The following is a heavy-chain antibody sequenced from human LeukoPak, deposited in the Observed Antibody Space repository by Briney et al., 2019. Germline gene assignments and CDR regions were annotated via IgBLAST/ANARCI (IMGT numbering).Heavy chain of an antibody. CDR2: IFHRGGT. J-gene: IGHJ6*03. V-gene: IGHV4-30-4*01. Sequence: SETLSLTCTVSNDSISSGDYYWNWIRQPPGKGLEWIGYIFHRGGTSYNPSLKSRVTISVDTSKNQFSLKLSSVTAADTAVYYCARHGLQDYYYYMDVWGKGTTVTVSS. CDR1: NDSISSGDYY. D-gene: IGHD4-11*01. CDR3: ARHGLQDYYYYMDV.